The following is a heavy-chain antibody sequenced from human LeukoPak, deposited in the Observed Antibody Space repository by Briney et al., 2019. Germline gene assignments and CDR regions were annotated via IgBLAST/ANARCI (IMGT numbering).Heavy chain of an antibody. J-gene: IGHJ4*02. D-gene: IGHD6-13*01. Sequence: ASVKVSCKASGGTFSSYAISWVRQAPGQGLGWMGGIIPIFGTANYAQKFQGRVTITADKSTSTAYMELSSLRSEDTAVYYCARDTYSSSWYYSHGYWGQGTLVTVSS. CDR2: IIPIFGTA. CDR1: GGTFSSYA. V-gene: IGHV1-69*06. CDR3: ARDTYSSSWYYSHGY.